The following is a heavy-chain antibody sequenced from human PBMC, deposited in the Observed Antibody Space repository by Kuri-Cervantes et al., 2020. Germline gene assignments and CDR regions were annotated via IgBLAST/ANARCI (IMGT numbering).Heavy chain of an antibody. CDR1: GFTFSSYG. CDR3: ARDWAATDAFDI. J-gene: IGHJ3*02. CDR2: ISYDGSNK. V-gene: IGHV3-30*03. D-gene: IGHD6-25*01. Sequence: GGSLRLSCAASGFTFSSYGMHWVRQAPGKGLEWVAVISYDGSNKYYADSVKGRFTISRDNSKNTLYLQMNSLRDEDTAVYYRARDWAATDAFDIWGQGTMVTVSS.